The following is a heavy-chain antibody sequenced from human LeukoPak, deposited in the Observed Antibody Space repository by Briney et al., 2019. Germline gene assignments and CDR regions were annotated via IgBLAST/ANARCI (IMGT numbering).Heavy chain of an antibody. Sequence: GGSLRLSCAASGFTFSSYSMNWVRQAPGKGLEWVSSISSSSSYIYYADSVKGRFTISRDNAKNSLYLQMNSLRAEDTAVYYCARVMTLVRGVNSYYYYMDVWGKGTTVTISS. CDR3: ARVMTLVRGVNSYYYYMDV. CDR2: ISSSSSYI. D-gene: IGHD3-10*01. J-gene: IGHJ6*03. V-gene: IGHV3-21*01. CDR1: GFTFSSYS.